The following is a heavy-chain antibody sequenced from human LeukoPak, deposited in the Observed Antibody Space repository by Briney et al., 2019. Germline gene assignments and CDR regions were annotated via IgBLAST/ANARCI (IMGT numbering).Heavy chain of an antibody. Sequence: GGSLRLSCAASGFTFSSYWMTWVRQAPGKGLEWVANVNQDSGAEYNVDSVKGRFTISRDNSKNTLYLQMNSLRAEDTAVYYCARGLPSLDYWGQGTLVTVSS. CDR3: ARGLPSLDY. CDR1: GFTFSSYW. CDR2: VNQDSGAE. V-gene: IGHV3-7*01. J-gene: IGHJ4*02.